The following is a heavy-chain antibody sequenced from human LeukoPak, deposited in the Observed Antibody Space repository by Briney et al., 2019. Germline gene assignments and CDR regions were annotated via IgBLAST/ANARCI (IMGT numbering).Heavy chain of an antibody. J-gene: IGHJ4*02. CDR1: GFTFSSYS. CDR2: ISSSSSYI. V-gene: IGHV3-21*01. CDR3: VRDGWNDDY. Sequence: GSLRLSCAASGFTFSSYSMNWVRQAPGRGLEWVSSISSSSSYIYYADSLKGRFTISRDNAKNSLYLQMNSLRAEDTAVYYCVRDGWNDDYWGQGTLVTVSS. D-gene: IGHD1-1*01.